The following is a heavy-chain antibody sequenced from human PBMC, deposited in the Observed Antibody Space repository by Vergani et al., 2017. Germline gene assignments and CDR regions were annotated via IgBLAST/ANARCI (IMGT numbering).Heavy chain of an antibody. J-gene: IGHJ4*02. CDR3: ARQGYCSSTSCYASVDY. CDR1: GGSISSSSYY. CDR2: IYYSGST. D-gene: IGHD2-2*01. V-gene: IGHV4-39*01. Sequence: QLQLQESGPGLVKPSETLSLTCTVSGGSISSSSYYWGWIRQPPGKGLEWIGSIYYSGSTYYNLSLKSRVTISVDTSKNQFSLKLSSVTAADTAVYYCARQGYCSSTSCYASVDYWGQGTLVTVSS.